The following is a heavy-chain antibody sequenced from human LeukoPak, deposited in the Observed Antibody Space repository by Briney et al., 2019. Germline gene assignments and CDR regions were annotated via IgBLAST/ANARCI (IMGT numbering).Heavy chain of an antibody. CDR2: ISGSGGNT. V-gene: IGHV3-23*01. CDR1: GFTFSNCA. J-gene: IGHJ4*02. D-gene: IGHD3-22*01. CDR3: AKDNYDSSGSRYDY. Sequence: PGGSLRLSWAASGFTFSNCAMSWVRQAPGKGLEWVSAISGSGGNTYYADSARGRFTISRDNSKNTLYLQMNSLRAEDTAVYHCAKDNYDSSGSRYDYWGQGTLVTVSS.